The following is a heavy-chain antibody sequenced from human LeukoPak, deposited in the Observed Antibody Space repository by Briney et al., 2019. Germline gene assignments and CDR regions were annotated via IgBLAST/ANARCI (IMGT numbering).Heavy chain of an antibody. V-gene: IGHV4-34*01. J-gene: IGHJ4*02. CDR2: INHSGST. CDR1: GGSFSGYY. Sequence: SETLSLTCAFYGGSFSGYYWSWIRQPPGKGLEWIGEINHSGSTNYNPSLKSRVTISVDTSKNQFSLKLSSVTAADTAVYYCARQSIAAAFGYWGQGTLVTVSS. D-gene: IGHD6-13*01. CDR3: ARQSIAAAFGY.